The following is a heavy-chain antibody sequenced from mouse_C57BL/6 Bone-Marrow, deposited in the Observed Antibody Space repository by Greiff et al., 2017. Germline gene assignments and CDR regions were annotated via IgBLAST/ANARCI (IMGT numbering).Heavy chain of an antibody. Sequence: QVQLQQPGAELVKPGASVKVSCKASGYTFTSYWMHWVKQRPGQGLEWIGRIHPSDSDTNYNQKFKGKATLTVDKSSSTAYMQLSSLTSEDSAVYYCAMITTVKMSRYFDVWGTGTTVTVSS. CDR2: IHPSDSDT. D-gene: IGHD1-1*01. V-gene: IGHV1-74*01. CDR3: AMITTVKMSRYFDV. J-gene: IGHJ1*03. CDR1: GYTFTSYW.